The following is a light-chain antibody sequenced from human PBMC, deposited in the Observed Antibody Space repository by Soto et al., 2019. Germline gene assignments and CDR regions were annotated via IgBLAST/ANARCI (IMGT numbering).Light chain of an antibody. CDR2: RAS. CDR3: QQYGSSPLT. V-gene: IGKV3-20*01. CDR1: QSVSSNY. J-gene: IGKJ4*01. Sequence: EIVLTQSPGTLSLSPGERATLSCRASQSVSSNYVAWYQQKPGQTPKVLIYRASSRATGIPDRFSGSGSGTDFTLTISRLEPEDFAMYYCQQYGSSPLTFGGGTQVDIK.